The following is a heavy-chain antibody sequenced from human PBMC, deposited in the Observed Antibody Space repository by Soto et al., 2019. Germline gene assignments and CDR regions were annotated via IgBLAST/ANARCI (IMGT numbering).Heavy chain of an antibody. CDR2: INPNSGGT. CDR1: GYTFTSYY. D-gene: IGHD3-10*01. Sequence: ASVKVSCKASGYTFTSYYMHWVRQAPGQGLEWMGWINPNSGGTNYAQKFQGWVTMTRDTSISTAYMELSRLRSDDTAVYYCARDLGYYYGSGSYYRYYYYGMDVWDQGTTVTVSS. CDR3: ARDLGYYYGSGSYYRYYYYGMDV. J-gene: IGHJ6*02. V-gene: IGHV1-2*04.